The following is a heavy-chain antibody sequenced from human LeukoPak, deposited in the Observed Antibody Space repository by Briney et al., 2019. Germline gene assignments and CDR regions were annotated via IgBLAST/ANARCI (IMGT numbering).Heavy chain of an antibody. CDR3: ARGIGYCTNGVCTYYYYYMDV. J-gene: IGHJ6*03. D-gene: IGHD2-8*01. V-gene: IGHV4-30-2*01. CDR1: GGSISSGGYY. CDR2: IYHSGST. Sequence: PSQTLSLTCTVSGGSISSGGYYWSWIRQPPGKGLEWIGYIYHSGSTYYNPSLKSRVTISVDRSKNQFSLKLSSVTAADTAVYYCARGIGYCTNGVCTYYYYYMDVWGKGTTVTVSS.